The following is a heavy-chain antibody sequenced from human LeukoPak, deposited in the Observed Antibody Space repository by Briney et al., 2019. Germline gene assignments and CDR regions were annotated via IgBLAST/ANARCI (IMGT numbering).Heavy chain of an antibody. V-gene: IGHV4-38-2*02. J-gene: IGHJ5*02. CDR3: ARVQLVLRYFGLFDP. CDR1: GNSISSGYY. D-gene: IGHD3-9*01. Sequence: SETLSLTCTVSGNSISSGYYWGWIRQPPGKGLEWIGSIYHSGGTYYNPSLKSRVTISIDTSKNQFSLKLSSVTAADTAVYYCARVQLVLRYFGLFDPWGQGTLVTVSS. CDR2: IYHSGGT.